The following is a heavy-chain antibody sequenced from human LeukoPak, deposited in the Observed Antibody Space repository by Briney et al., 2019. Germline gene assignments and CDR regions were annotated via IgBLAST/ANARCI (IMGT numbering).Heavy chain of an antibody. Sequence: SETLSLTCTVSGGSISSYYWSWIRQPPGKGLEWIGYIYYSGSTNYNPSLKSRVTISVDTSKNQFSLKLSSVTAADTAVYYCARATYSSGWYNLWGQGTLVTVSS. CDR2: IYYSGST. D-gene: IGHD6-19*01. V-gene: IGHV4-59*01. CDR3: ARATYSSGWYNL. CDR1: GGSISSYY. J-gene: IGHJ4*02.